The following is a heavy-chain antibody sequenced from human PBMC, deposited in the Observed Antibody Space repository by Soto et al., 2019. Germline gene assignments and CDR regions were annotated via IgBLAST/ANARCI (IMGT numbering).Heavy chain of an antibody. CDR1: GYTFTGYY. J-gene: IGHJ4*02. Sequence: GASVKVSCKVSGYTFTGYYLHWVRQAPGQGLEWMGWINPNSGGTNYAQKFQGRVTMTRDTSISTAYMELSRLRSDDTAVYYCAREPVTGTPYGFDYWGQGTLVTVSS. V-gene: IGHV1-2*02. CDR2: INPNSGGT. CDR3: AREPVTGTPYGFDY. D-gene: IGHD1-7*01.